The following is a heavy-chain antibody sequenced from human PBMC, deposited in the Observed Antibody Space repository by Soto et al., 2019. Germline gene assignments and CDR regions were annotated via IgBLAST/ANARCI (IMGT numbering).Heavy chain of an antibody. V-gene: IGHV3-30*18. CDR1: GFTFSSYG. D-gene: IGHD5-12*01. Sequence: GGSLRLSCAASGFTFSSYGMHWVRQAPGKGLEWVAVISYDGSNKYYADSVKGRFTISRDNSKNTLYLQMNSLRAEDTAVYYCAKSDIDIVATTQYYYYYYYMDVWGKGTTVTVSS. J-gene: IGHJ6*03. CDR3: AKSDIDIVATTQYYYYYYYMDV. CDR2: ISYDGSNK.